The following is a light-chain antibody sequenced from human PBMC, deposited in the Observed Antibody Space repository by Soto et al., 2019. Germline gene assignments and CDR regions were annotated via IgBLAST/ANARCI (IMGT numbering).Light chain of an antibody. CDR2: STS. CDR1: TGAVTSGYY. J-gene: IGLJ3*02. CDR3: LLYYGGAWV. V-gene: IGLV7-43*01. Sequence: QAVVTQEPSLTVSPGGTVTLTCASSTGAVTSGYYPNWFQQKPGQAPRALIYSTSNKQSWTPARFSGSLLGGKAALTLSGVQPEDDAEYYCLLYYGGAWVFGGGTKLTV.